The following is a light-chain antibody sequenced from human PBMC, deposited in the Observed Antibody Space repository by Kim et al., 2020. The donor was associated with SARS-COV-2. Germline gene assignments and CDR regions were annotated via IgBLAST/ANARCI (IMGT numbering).Light chain of an antibody. CDR3: NSRDSSGNHWV. CDR2: GKN. J-gene: IGLJ3*02. Sequence: SSELTQDPAVSVALGQTVRITCQGDSLRSYYASWYQQKPGQAPVLVIYGKNNRPSGIPDRFSGSSSGNTASLTINGDQAEDEADYYCNSRDSSGNHWVFG. V-gene: IGLV3-19*01. CDR1: SLRSYY.